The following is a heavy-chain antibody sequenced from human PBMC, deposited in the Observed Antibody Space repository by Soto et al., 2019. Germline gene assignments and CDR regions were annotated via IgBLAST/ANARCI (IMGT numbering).Heavy chain of an antibody. CDR3: ARGGSSDWQVAFDF. D-gene: IGHD6-19*01. J-gene: IGHJ3*01. Sequence: ETLSLTCYVYGGSFSGYFWNWIRQSPGKGLEWIGKVNHNGRNNYNPSLKSRVTISLDMSKKQISLKLTSVTAADTAVYYCARGGSSDWQVAFDFWGQGTMVTVS. V-gene: IGHV4-34*01. CDR2: VNHNGRN. CDR1: GGSFSGYF.